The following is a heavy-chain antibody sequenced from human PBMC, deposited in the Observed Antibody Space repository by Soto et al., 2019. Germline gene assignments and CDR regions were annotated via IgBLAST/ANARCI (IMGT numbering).Heavy chain of an antibody. CDR1: GGSITSSSHY. CDR3: ARARSSSGYYYPRLYFDY. CDR2: IYYDGNT. Sequence: SETLSLTCTVSGGSITSSSHYWGWIRQPPGKGLECIGNIYYDGNTYYNPSLKSRVTISLDTSKNQFSLRLNSVTAADTAVYYCARARSSSGYYYPRLYFDYWGQGTLVTVSS. D-gene: IGHD3-22*01. J-gene: IGHJ4*02. V-gene: IGHV4-39*01.